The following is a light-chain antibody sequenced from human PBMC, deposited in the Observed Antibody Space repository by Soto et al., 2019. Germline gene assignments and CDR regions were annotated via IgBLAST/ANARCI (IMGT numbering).Light chain of an antibody. CDR3: QQRHMWPIT. V-gene: IGKV3-11*01. J-gene: IGKJ5*01. CDR2: DAY. Sequence: EVVLTQTPIPLXLSPRETAXLSCRASQSFRGLLAWYQQKPGQAPRLLIYDAYNRATGIPPRFSGSGSGTDFTLTISSLEPEDSALYYCQQRHMWPITFGQGTRLEIK. CDR1: QSFRGL.